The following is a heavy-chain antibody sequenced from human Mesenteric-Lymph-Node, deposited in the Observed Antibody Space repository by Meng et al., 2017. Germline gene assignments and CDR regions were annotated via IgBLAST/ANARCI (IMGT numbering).Heavy chain of an antibody. V-gene: IGHV4-34*01. Sequence: ESLKISCAASGFTFSDYYMSWIRQAPGKGLEWIGEINHSGSTNYNPSLKSRVTISVDTSKNQFSLKLSSVTAADTAVYYCAREGPPYYDFWSGYYISRGMDVWGQGTTVTVSS. D-gene: IGHD3-3*01. J-gene: IGHJ6*02. CDR2: INHSGST. CDR3: AREGPPYYDFWSGYYISRGMDV. CDR1: GFTFSDYY.